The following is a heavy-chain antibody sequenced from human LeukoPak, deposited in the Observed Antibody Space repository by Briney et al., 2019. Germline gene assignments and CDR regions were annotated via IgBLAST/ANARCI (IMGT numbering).Heavy chain of an antibody. CDR3: ARHYGP. J-gene: IGHJ5*02. CDR2: IYDSGST. D-gene: IGHD3-10*01. Sequence: SDTLSLPCTVSGGSIRSSYYYWGWIRQPRGKGVEWIGSIYDSGSTYYTPSLKTPVTISVDTSKNQFSPKLNSVTAADTAVDYCARHYGPWGQGTLVTVSS. V-gene: IGHV4-39*01. CDR1: GGSIRSSYYY.